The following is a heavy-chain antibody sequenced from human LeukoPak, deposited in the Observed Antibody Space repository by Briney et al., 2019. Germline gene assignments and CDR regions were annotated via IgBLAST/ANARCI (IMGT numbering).Heavy chain of an antibody. J-gene: IGHJ4*02. V-gene: IGHV3-11*04. Sequence: GGSLRLSCAASGFTVSSNYMSWVRQAPGKGLEWVSYISSSGSTIYYADSVKGRFTISRDNAKNSLYLQMNSLRAEDTAVYYCARGRYYYDSSGYYYDYWGQGTLVTVSS. D-gene: IGHD3-22*01. CDR2: ISSSGSTI. CDR3: ARGRYYYDSSGYYYDY. CDR1: GFTVSSNY.